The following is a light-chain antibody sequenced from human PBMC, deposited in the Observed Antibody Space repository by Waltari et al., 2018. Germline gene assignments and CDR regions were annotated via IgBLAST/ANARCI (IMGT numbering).Light chain of an antibody. J-gene: IGLJ1*01. CDR1: SSDVGRYKR. CDR3: SSYAASNNFV. Sequence: QSALTHPPSAPGSPGQSVPIPSTGTSSDVGRYKRLSWFQQHPGKAPTLMIYEVSKRPSGVPDRFSGSKSGNTASLTVSGLQAEDEADYYCSSYAASNNFVFGTGTKVTVL. CDR2: EVS. V-gene: IGLV2-8*01.